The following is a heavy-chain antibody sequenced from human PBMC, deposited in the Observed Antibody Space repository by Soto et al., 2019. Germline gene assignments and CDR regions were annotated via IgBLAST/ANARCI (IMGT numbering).Heavy chain of an antibody. D-gene: IGHD2-2*02. Sequence: SETLSLTCAAYGGSFSGYYWSWIRQPPGKGLEWIGEINHSGSTNYNPSLKSRVTISVDTSKNHFSLKLSTVTAADTAVYYCARGEVVVVPAAIPNAEYFQHWGQGTLVTVSS. CDR3: ARGEVVVVPAAIPNAEYFQH. J-gene: IGHJ1*01. CDR2: INHSGST. V-gene: IGHV4-34*01. CDR1: GGSFSGYY.